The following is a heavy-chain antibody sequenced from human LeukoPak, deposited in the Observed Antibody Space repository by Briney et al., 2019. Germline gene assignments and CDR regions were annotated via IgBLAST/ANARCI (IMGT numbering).Heavy chain of an antibody. CDR2: IIPIFGTA. CDR1: GGTFISYA. D-gene: IGHD2-2*01. J-gene: IGHJ6*02. CDR3: ARGRAPAAKSHYYGMDV. Sequence: SVKVSCKASGGTFISYAISWVRQAPGQGLEWMGGIIPIFGTANYAQKFQGRVTITADESTSTAYMELSSLRSEDTAVYYCARGRAPAAKSHYYGMDVWGQGTTVTVSS. V-gene: IGHV1-69*13.